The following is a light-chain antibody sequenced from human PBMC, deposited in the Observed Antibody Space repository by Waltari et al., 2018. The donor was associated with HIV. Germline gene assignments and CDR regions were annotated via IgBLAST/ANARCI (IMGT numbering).Light chain of an antibody. J-gene: IGLJ3*02. Sequence: QSVLTQPPSASGTPGQRVTISCSGSTSNIGSNTVNWYQHLPGTAPKLLIYGIIPRPAGVPDRFSGSKSGTASSLAISGLQSEDEADYYCTAWDGSLNAWVFGGGTKLTVL. CDR1: TSNIGSNT. V-gene: IGLV1-44*01. CDR3: TAWDGSLNAWV. CDR2: GII.